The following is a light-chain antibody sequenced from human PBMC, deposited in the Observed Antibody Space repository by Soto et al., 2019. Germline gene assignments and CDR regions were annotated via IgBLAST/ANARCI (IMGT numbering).Light chain of an antibody. Sequence: EIVLTQSPATLSLYPGERATLSCRASQSVSRYLAWYQQTPGQAPRLLSYDASNRATGIPARFSGSGSGTDFTLPISSLEPEDFAVYYCQQRSSWPRLTFGGGTKVEI. CDR3: QQRSSWPRLT. J-gene: IGKJ4*01. V-gene: IGKV3-11*01. CDR1: QSVSRY. CDR2: DAS.